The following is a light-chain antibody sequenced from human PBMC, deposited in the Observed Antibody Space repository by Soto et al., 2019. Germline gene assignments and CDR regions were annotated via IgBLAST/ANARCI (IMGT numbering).Light chain of an antibody. Sequence: QSVLTQPPSASGTPRQRVRISCASSISNIGRNTVTWYQQLPETAPKLLIYSNNQQPSGVPDRFSGCKSDTSASLDISGLQSEDEGDYYCAAWDDSLNGVVFGGGTKLTVL. CDR3: AAWDDSLNGVV. CDR1: ISNIGRNT. CDR2: SNN. V-gene: IGLV1-44*01. J-gene: IGLJ2*01.